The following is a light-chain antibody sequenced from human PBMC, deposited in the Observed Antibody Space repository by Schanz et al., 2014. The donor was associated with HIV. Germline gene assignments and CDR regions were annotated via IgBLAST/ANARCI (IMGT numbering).Light chain of an antibody. CDR2: GTS. Sequence: EIVLTQSPGTLSLSPGERATLSCRASQSVSSSYLAWYQQKPGQAPRLLIYGTSSRATGIPDRFSGSGSGTDFTLTISGLEPEDFAVYYCQQYATSSWTFGQGTKVEIK. V-gene: IGKV3-20*01. CDR3: QQYATSSWT. CDR1: QSVSSSY. J-gene: IGKJ1*01.